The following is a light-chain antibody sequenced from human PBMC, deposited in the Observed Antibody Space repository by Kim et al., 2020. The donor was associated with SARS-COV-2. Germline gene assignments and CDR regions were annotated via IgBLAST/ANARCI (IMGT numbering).Light chain of an antibody. Sequence: DIQMTQSPSSLSASVGYRVTITCRASHYISYYLNWYQQKPGKAPNLLIYAASSLQSGVPSRFSGSGSGTDFTLTISSLQPEDFATYYCQQSYTIITFGQGTRLEIK. CDR3: QQSYTIIT. CDR2: AAS. J-gene: IGKJ5*01. CDR1: HYISYY. V-gene: IGKV1-39*01.